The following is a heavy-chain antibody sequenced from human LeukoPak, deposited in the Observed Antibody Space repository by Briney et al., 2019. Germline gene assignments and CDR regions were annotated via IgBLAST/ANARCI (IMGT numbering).Heavy chain of an antibody. J-gene: IGHJ4*02. D-gene: IGHD6-19*01. V-gene: IGHV3-7*01. CDR2: IKQDGSET. Sequence: WVAKIKQDGSETYYVDSVKGRFTISRDNAKNSLSLQMNSLRAEDTAVYYCARQRGSGCLDYWGQGTLVTVSS. CDR3: ARQRGSGCLDY.